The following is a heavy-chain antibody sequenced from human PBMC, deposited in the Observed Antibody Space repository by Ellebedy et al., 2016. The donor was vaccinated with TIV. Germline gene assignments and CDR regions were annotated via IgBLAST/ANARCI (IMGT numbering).Heavy chain of an antibody. D-gene: IGHD1-14*01. CDR3: ARSPTWNHWNWFDP. CDR2: IYPGDSDN. V-gene: IGHV5-51*01. CDR1: GYSFTSYW. J-gene: IGHJ5*02. Sequence: GESLKISCKGSGYSFTSYWIGWVRQMPGKGLEWMGIIYPGDSDNRYSPSFPGHVTISADNSIRTTYLQRSRLKASDTAMYSYARSPTWNHWNWFDPWGQGSLVTVAS.